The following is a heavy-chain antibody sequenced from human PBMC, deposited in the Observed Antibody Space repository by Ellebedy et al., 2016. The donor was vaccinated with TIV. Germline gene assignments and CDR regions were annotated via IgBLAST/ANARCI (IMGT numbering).Heavy chain of an antibody. V-gene: IGHV3-53*01. CDR1: GFTVSSNY. Sequence: GESLKISCAASGFTVSSNYMSWVRQAPGKGLEWVSVIYSGGSTYYADSVKGRFTISRDNSKNTLYLQMNSLRAEDTAVYYCAREIIVASYGMDVWGQGTTVTVSS. D-gene: IGHD3-22*01. J-gene: IGHJ6*02. CDR3: AREIIVASYGMDV. CDR2: IYSGGST.